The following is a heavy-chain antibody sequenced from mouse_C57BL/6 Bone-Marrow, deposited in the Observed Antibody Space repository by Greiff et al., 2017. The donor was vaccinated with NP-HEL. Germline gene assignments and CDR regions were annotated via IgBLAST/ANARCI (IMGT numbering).Heavy chain of an antibody. D-gene: IGHD2-1*01. CDR2: IYPGDGDP. J-gene: IGHJ2*01. V-gene: IGHV1-82*01. CDR3: AREGVYYPDY. Sequence: VQLQQSGPELVKPGASVKISCKASGYAFSSYWMNWVKQRPGTGLEWIGRIYPGDGDPKYNGNVKGKATMNADKSSSTAYMQLVSLTSEDSAVYSRAREGVYYPDYWGQGTTLTVSS. CDR1: GYAFSSYW.